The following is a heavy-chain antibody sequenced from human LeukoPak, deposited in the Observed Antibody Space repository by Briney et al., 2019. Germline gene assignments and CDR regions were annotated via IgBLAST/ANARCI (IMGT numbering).Heavy chain of an antibody. CDR1: GGSISSGGYS. Sequence: SETLSLTCAVSGGSISSGGYSWSWIRQPPGKGLEWIGYIYHSGSTYYNPSLKSRVTISVDTSKNQFSLKLSSVTAADTAIYYCARLDYNSGWYVYWGQGTLVTVSS. D-gene: IGHD6-19*01. CDR2: IYHSGST. J-gene: IGHJ4*02. CDR3: ARLDYNSGWYVY. V-gene: IGHV4-30-2*02.